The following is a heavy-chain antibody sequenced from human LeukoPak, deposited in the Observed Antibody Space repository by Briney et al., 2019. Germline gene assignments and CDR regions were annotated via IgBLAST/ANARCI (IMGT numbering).Heavy chain of an antibody. J-gene: IGHJ6*02. CDR1: RFTLSNYW. Sequence: GSLRLSCAASRFTLSNYWMHWVRQAPGKGLVWVSRINADGSSASYADSVKGRFTISRDNAKNTLYLQMNSLRAEDTAMYYCARDYGRSRDYGMDVWGQGTTVTVSS. CDR2: INADGSSA. V-gene: IGHV3-74*01. D-gene: IGHD3-10*01. CDR3: ARDYGRSRDYGMDV.